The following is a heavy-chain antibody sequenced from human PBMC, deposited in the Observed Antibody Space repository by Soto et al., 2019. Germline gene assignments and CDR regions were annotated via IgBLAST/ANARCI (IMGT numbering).Heavy chain of an antibody. D-gene: IGHD5-18*01. J-gene: IGHJ4*02. V-gene: IGHV4-28*01. CDR2: IYYSGTT. CDR1: GYSISSSNW. CDR3: ARGRGYSYGPGVYYFDY. Sequence: SETLSLTCAVSGYSISSSNWWGWIRQPPGKGLEWIGYIYYSGTTYYNPSLKSRVTISVDTSKNHFSLKLSSVTAADTAVYYCARGRGYSYGPGVYYFDYWGQGTLVTV.